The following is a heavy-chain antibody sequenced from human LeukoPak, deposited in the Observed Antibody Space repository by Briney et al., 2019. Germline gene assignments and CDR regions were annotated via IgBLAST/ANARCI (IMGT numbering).Heavy chain of an antibody. CDR1: GFTVSSNY. J-gene: IGHJ4*02. CDR2: IYSGGST. D-gene: IGHD3-10*01. V-gene: IGHV3-53*01. Sequence: GGSLRLSCAASGFTVSSNYMSWVRQAPGKGLEWVSVIYSGGSTYYADSVKGRFTISRDSSKNTLYLQMNSLRAEDTAVYYCARTHYYGPFDYWGQGTLVTVSS. CDR3: ARTHYYGPFDY.